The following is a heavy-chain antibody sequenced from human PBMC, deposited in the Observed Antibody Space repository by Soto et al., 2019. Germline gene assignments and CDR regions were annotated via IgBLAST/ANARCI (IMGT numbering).Heavy chain of an antibody. D-gene: IGHD3-22*01. CDR3: AFPDDSSGFDY. CDR1: GFTFSSYA. J-gene: IGHJ4*02. CDR2: ISGSGGST. Sequence: GGSLRLSCAASGFTFSSYAMNWVRQSPEKGLEWVSSISGSGGSTYYTDSVKGRFTISRGNSKNTLYLQMNSLRAGDTAVYYCAFPDDSSGFDYWGQGTLVTVSS. V-gene: IGHV3-23*01.